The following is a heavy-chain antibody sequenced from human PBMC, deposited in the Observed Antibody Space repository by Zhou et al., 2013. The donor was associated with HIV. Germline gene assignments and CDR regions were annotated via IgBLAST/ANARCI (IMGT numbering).Heavy chain of an antibody. V-gene: IGHV4-39*07. CDR2: IYYSGST. CDR1: GGSISSSSYY. J-gene: IGHJ4*02. Sequence: QLQLQESGPGLVKPSETLSLTCTVSGGSISSSSYYWGWIRQPPGKGLEWIGSIYYSGSTYYNPSLKSRVTISVDTSKNQFSLKLSSVTAADTAVYYCARRRRYGGNFDYWDQGTLVTVSS. CDR3: ARRRRYGGNFDY. D-gene: IGHD2-15*01.